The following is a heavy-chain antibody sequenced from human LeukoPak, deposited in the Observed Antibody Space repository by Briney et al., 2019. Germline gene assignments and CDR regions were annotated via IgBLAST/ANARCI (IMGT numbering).Heavy chain of an antibody. Sequence: GRSLRLSCAASGFTFSDYYMSWIRQAPGKGLEWVSYISSSGSTIYYADSVKGRFTISRDNAKNSLYLQMNSLRAEDTAVYYCARDGPRPTRFLEWTMDVWGQGTTVTVSS. CDR2: ISSSGSTI. J-gene: IGHJ6*02. CDR1: GFTFSDYY. CDR3: ARDGPRPTRFLEWTMDV. D-gene: IGHD3-3*01. V-gene: IGHV3-11*01.